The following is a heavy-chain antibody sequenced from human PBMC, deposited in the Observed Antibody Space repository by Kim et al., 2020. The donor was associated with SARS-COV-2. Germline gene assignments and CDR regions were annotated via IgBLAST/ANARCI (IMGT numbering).Heavy chain of an antibody. CDR2: IYYSGST. J-gene: IGHJ6*03. CDR3: ARGRYCSSTSCLAYYYYYYYMDV. D-gene: IGHD2-2*01. V-gene: IGHV4-31*03. CDR1: GGSISSGGYY. Sequence: SETLSLTCTVSGGSISSGGYYWSWIRQHPGKGLEWIGYIYYSGSTYYNPSLKSRVTISVDTSKNQFSLKLSSVTAADTAVYYCARGRYCSSTSCLAYYYYYYYMDVWGKGTTVTVSS.